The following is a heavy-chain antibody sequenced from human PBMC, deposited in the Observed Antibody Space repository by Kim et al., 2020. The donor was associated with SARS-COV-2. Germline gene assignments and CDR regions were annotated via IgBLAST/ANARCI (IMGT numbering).Heavy chain of an antibody. CDR3: ARGSLLGSSTSSPGGYYYYYGMDV. CDR2: ISSSSSYI. D-gene: IGHD2-2*01. CDR1: GFTFSSYS. Sequence: GGSLRLSCAASGFTFSSYSMIWVRQAPGKGLEWVSSISSSSSYIYYADSVKGRFTISRDNAKNSLYPQMNSLRAEDTAVYYCARGSLLGSSTSSPGGYYYYYGMDVWGQGTTVTVSS. V-gene: IGHV3-21*01. J-gene: IGHJ6*02.